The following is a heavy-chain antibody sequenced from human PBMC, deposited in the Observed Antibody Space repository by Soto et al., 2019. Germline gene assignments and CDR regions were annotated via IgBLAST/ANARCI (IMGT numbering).Heavy chain of an antibody. Sequence: PSETLSLTCAVYGGSFSGYYWSWIRQPPGKGLEWIGEINHSGSTNYNPSLKSRVTISVDTSKNQFSLKLSSVTAADTAVYYCAQYGEDFGSGYYRILAYWGQGTRVTVSA. D-gene: IGHD3-3*01. CDR1: GGSFSGYY. V-gene: IGHV4-34*01. J-gene: IGHJ4*02. CDR2: INHSGST. CDR3: AQYGEDFGSGYYRILAY.